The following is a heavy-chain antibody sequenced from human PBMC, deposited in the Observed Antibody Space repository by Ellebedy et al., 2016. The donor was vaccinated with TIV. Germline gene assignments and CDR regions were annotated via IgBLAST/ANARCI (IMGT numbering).Heavy chain of an antibody. D-gene: IGHD4-17*01. CDR3: ATDGSYGDYLSPAHAFEN. CDR1: RFSFSSYW. Sequence: GESLKISCAASRFSFSSYWMSWVRQSPGKGLEWVANINQDGSAKYYVDSVKGPFTISRDNAKNSLYLQMNSLRAEDTAVYYCATDGSYGDYLSPAHAFENWGQGTVVIVSS. V-gene: IGHV3-7*01. J-gene: IGHJ3*02. CDR2: INQDGSAK.